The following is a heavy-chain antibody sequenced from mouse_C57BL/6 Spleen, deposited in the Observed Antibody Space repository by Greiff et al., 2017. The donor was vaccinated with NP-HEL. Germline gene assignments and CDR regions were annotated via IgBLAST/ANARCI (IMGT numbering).Heavy chain of an antibody. V-gene: IGHV1-42*01. J-gene: IGHJ4*01. CDR2: INPSTGGT. CDR1: GYSFTGYY. CDR3: ARSDYYGRAMDY. Sequence: VQLKESGPELVKPGASVKISCKASGYSFTGYYMNWVKQSPEKSLEWIGEINPSTGGTTYNQKFKAKATLTVDKSSSTAYMQLKSLTSEDSAVYYCARSDYYGRAMDYWGQGTSVTVSS. D-gene: IGHD1-1*01.